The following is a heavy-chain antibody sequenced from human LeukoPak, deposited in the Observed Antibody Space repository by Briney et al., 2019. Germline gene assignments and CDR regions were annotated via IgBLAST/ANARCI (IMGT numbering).Heavy chain of an antibody. V-gene: IGHV5-10-1*01. CDR3: ARRCSSNSCPFEY. Sequence: PEESLRISCKGSGYRFTSYWITWVRQMPGKGLEWMGRMDPSDSYSNYSPSFQGHVTISADKSISTAYLQWSSLKASDTAMYYCARRCSSNSCPFEYWGQGTLVTVSS. J-gene: IGHJ4*02. CDR1: GYRFTSYW. CDR2: MDPSDSYS. D-gene: IGHD2-2*01.